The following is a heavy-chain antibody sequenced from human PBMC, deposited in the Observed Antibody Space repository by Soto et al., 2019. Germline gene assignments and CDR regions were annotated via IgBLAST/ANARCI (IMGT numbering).Heavy chain of an antibody. V-gene: IGHV3-21*01. CDR1: GFTFSSYS. Sequence: GGSLRLSCAASGFTFSSYSMNWVRQAPGKGLEWVSSISSSSSYIYYADSVKGRFTISRDNAKNSLYLQMNSLRAEDTAVYYCARDCTMVRGVLQDYYYYYGMDVWGQGTTVTVYS. D-gene: IGHD3-10*01. CDR3: ARDCTMVRGVLQDYYYYYGMDV. CDR2: ISSSSSYI. J-gene: IGHJ6*02.